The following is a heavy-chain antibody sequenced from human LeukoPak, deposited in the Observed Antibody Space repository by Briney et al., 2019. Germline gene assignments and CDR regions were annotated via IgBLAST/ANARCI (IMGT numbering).Heavy chain of an antibody. J-gene: IGHJ5*02. Sequence: GGSLRLSCAASGFTFSNFGMHWVRQAPGKGLEWVAVISYDGSNKYYADSVKGRFTISRDNSKNTLYLQMNSLRAEDTAVYYRARGKRGDYGSGSKSWFDPWGQGTLVTVSS. CDR1: GFTFSNFG. CDR2: ISYDGSNK. D-gene: IGHD3-10*01. CDR3: ARGKRGDYGSGSKSWFDP. V-gene: IGHV3-33*05.